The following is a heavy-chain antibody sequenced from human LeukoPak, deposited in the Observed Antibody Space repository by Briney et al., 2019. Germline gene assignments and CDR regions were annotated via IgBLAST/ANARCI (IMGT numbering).Heavy chain of an antibody. CDR3: AKDPYIFGGILDY. D-gene: IGHD3-16*01. CDR1: GFTFSRYS. CDR2: ISGSGGST. Sequence: PGGSLRLSCAASGFTFSRYSMTWVRQAPGKGLEWVSAISGSGGSTYYTASVKGRFIISRDNSKNTLYLQMHSLRAEDTAVYYCAKDPYIFGGILDYWGQGALVTVSS. J-gene: IGHJ4*02. V-gene: IGHV3-23*01.